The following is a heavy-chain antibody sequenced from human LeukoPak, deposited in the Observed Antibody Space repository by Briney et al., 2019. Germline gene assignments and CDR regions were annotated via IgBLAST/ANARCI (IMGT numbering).Heavy chain of an antibody. CDR3: AREAGPGSWFDP. V-gene: IGHV4-30-2*01. Sequence: SETLSLTCAVSGGSISSGGYSWSWIRQPPGKGLEWIGYIYHSGSTYYNPSLKSRVTISVDRSKNQFSLKLSSVTAADTAVYYCAREAGPGSWFDPWGQGTLVTVSS. CDR1: GGSISSGGYS. D-gene: IGHD1-26*01. J-gene: IGHJ5*02. CDR2: IYHSGST.